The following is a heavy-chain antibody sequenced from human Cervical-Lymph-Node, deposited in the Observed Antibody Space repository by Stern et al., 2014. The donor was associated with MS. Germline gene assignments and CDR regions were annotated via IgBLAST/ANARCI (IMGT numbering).Heavy chain of an antibody. Sequence: QVQLVQSGAEVKKPGASVKVSCKASGYTFTSYGISWVRQATGQGLEWMGLISAYTGNTNYAQKLQGRVTMTTDTSTSTAYMELRSLRSDDTAVYYCARGYYDFWSGSFYYFDYWGQGTLVTVSS. D-gene: IGHD3-3*01. CDR2: ISAYTGNT. J-gene: IGHJ4*02. CDR1: GYTFTSYG. CDR3: ARGYYDFWSGSFYYFDY. V-gene: IGHV1-18*01.